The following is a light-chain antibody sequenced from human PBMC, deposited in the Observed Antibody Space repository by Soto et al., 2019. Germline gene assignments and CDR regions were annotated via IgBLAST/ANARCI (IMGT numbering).Light chain of an antibody. Sequence: QSALTQSPSASASLGASVKLTCTLSSGHSSYAIAWHQQQPEKGPRYLMKLNSDGSHSKGDGIPDRFSGSSSGAERYLTISSLQSEDEADYYCQTWGTGTWVLGGGTKLTVL. CDR1: SGHSSYA. CDR2: LNSDGSH. J-gene: IGLJ3*02. CDR3: QTWGTGTWV. V-gene: IGLV4-69*01.